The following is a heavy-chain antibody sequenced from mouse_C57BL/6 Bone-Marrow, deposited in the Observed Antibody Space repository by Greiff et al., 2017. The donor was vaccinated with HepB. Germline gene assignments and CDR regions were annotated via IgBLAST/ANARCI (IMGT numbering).Heavy chain of an antibody. CDR2: IYPGNSDT. CDR1: GYTFTSYW. V-gene: IGHV1-5*01. J-gene: IGHJ2*01. D-gene: IGHD4-1*01. CDR3: TRLLTGPVYYFDY. Sequence: EVKVVESGTVLARPGASVKMSCKTSGYTFTSYWMHWVKQRPGQGLEWIGAIYPGNSDTSYNQKFKGKAKLTAVTSASTAYMELSSLTNEDSAVYYCTRLLTGPVYYFDYWGQGTTLTVSS.